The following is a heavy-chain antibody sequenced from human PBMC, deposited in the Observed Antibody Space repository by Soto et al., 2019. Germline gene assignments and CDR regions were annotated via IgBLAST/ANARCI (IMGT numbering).Heavy chain of an antibody. V-gene: IGHV1-18*01. D-gene: IGHD6-6*01. CDR2: ISAYNGNT. J-gene: IGHJ4*02. CDR3: ARAPRIAARPDFDY. CDR1: GYTFTSYG. Sequence: ASVKVSCKASGYTFTSYGISWVRQAPGQGLEWMGWISAYNGNTNYAQKLQGRVTMTTDTSTSTAYMELRSLRSDDTAVYYCARAPRIAARPDFDYWGQGTLVTISS.